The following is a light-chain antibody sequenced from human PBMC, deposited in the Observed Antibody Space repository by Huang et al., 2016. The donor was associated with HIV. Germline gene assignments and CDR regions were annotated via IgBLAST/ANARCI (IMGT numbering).Light chain of an antibody. CDR3: QHYYSTPRT. Sequence: DIVMSQSPDSLAVSPGERATINCKSSQSVLYSSNNKNYLAWYQQKPGQPPKLLIYWASTRESGVPDRFSGSGSGTDFTLTISSLQAEDVAVYYCQHYYSTPRTFGQGTKVEIK. V-gene: IGKV4-1*01. CDR1: QSVLYSSNNKNY. J-gene: IGKJ1*01. CDR2: WAS.